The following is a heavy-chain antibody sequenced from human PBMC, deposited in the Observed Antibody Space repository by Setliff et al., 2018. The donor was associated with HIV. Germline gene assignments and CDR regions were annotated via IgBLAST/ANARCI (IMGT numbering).Heavy chain of an antibody. Sequence: SETLSLTCAVYGASLSPYFWHWIRQSPGKGLEWIGEISHNGGFNYSPSLESRLTMSVDTPRNQVSLNSSAVTAADTAIYYCVRGANFYTPRKRIFDYWGQGMSVTVSS. D-gene: IGHD3-3*01. V-gene: IGHV4-34*01. CDR2: ISHNGGF. CDR3: VRGANFYTPRKRIFDY. CDR1: GASLSPYF. J-gene: IGHJ4*02.